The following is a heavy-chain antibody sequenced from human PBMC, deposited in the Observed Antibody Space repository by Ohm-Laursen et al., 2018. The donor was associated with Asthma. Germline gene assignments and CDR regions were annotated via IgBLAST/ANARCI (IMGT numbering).Heavy chain of an antibody. CDR1: GFTFDDYA. CDR2: ITWNSANI. V-gene: IGHV3-9*01. D-gene: IGHD2-21*01. Sequence: SLRLSCTASGFTFDDYAMHWVRQAPGRGLEWVSGITWNSANIGYADSVRGRFTISRDNTKNSLYLQMNSLREEDTALYYCAKVGTAARPDRYCGGDCYAFFDYWGQGTVVTVSS. J-gene: IGHJ4*02. CDR3: AKVGTAARPDRYCGGDCYAFFDY.